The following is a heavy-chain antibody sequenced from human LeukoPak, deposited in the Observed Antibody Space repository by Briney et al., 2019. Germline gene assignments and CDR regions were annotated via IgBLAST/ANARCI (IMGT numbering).Heavy chain of an antibody. CDR3: ARITYDFWSGYYMPDDP. J-gene: IGHJ5*02. CDR1: GGTFSSYA. V-gene: IGHV1-69*05. Sequence: SVKVSCKASGGTFSSYAISWVRQAPGQGLEWMGGIIPIFGTANYAQKFQGRVTMTTDTSTSTAYMELRSLRSDDTAVYYCARITYDFWSGYYMPDDPWGQGTLVTVSS. D-gene: IGHD3-3*01. CDR2: IIPIFGTA.